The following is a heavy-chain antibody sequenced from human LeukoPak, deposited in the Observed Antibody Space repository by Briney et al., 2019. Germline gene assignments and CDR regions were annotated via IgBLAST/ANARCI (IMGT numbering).Heavy chain of an antibody. CDR2: ISSSGGST. D-gene: IGHD6-19*01. CDR1: GFTFSRFA. V-gene: IGHV3-23*01. Sequence: QPRGSLRLSCAASGFTFSRFAMSWVRQAPRKGLEWVSAISSSGGSTYYADSVKGRFTISRDNSKNTLYLQMNSLGAEDTAVYYCASQWLVLGACDDWGEGTLVTVSS. CDR3: ASQWLVLGACDD. J-gene: IGHJ4*02.